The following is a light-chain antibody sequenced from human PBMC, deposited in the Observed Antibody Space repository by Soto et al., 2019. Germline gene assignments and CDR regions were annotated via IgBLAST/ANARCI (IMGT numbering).Light chain of an antibody. CDR2: DDS. CDR3: LVWDSRSEHYV. V-gene: IGLV3-21*02. Sequence: SYELTQSPSVSVAPGQTVSINCGGYNIGSKSVHWYQQKPGQAPVLVVYDDSDRRSGIPERFSGSNSGNTATLTITRVEAGDEADYHCLVWDSRSEHYVFGTGTKLTVL. J-gene: IGLJ1*01. CDR1: NIGSKS.